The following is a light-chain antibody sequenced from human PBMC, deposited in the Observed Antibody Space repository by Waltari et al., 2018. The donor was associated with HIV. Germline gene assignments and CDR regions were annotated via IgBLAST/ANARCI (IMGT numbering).Light chain of an antibody. Sequence: QSALTQPPSVSGSPGQSVTISCTGTSSDVGGYNLISWYQQHPGKAPKLMIYDVTERASGVPVRFSGSKSGNTASLTISGLQAEDEADYYCCSYAGSYFYVFGSGTKVTVL. CDR3: CSYAGSYFYV. V-gene: IGLV2-11*01. J-gene: IGLJ1*01. CDR1: SSDVGGYNL. CDR2: DVT.